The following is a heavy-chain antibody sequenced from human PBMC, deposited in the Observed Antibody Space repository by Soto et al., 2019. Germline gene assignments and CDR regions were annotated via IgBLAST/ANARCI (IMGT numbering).Heavy chain of an antibody. J-gene: IGHJ6*02. V-gene: IGHV4-30-4*01. CDR2: ISSIGST. CDR3: ARGLVIRPYYYHGMDV. Sequence: QVQLQESGPGLVKPSQTLSLTCTVSGGSISSGDYFWSWIRQSPGKGLEWIGYISSIGSTYYNPSRKSRVSVSTDTSKNQFSLQLSSVTTTDTAVYYCARGLVIRPYYYHGMDVWGQGTTVTVSS. CDR1: GGSISSGDYF. D-gene: IGHD3-9*01.